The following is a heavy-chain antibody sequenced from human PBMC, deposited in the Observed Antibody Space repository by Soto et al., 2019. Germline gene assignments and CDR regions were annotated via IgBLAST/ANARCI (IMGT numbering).Heavy chain of an antibody. J-gene: IGHJ4*02. D-gene: IGHD6-13*01. V-gene: IGHV3-21*01. Sequence: GGSLRLSCAASGFTFSSYSMNWVRQAPGKGLEWVSSISSSSSYIYYADSVKGRFTISRDNAKNSLYLQMNSLRAEDTAVYYCALTSAAAGTPFDYWGQGTLVTVSS. CDR3: ALTSAAAGTPFDY. CDR2: ISSSSSYI. CDR1: GFTFSSYS.